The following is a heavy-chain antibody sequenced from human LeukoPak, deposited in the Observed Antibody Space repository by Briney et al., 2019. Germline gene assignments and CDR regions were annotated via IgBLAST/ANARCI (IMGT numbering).Heavy chain of an antibody. CDR1: GGSINRSSYY. J-gene: IGHJ4*02. V-gene: IGHV4-39*01. CDR2: VYYTGTT. Sequence: PSETLSLTCTVSGGSINRSSYYWGWIRQPPGKGLEWIATVYYTGTTYYNPSLKCRVIISADTSKNQFSLKLSSVTAADTAVYHCVRQAGYFDYWGQGTLVTVSS. CDR3: VRQAGYFDY.